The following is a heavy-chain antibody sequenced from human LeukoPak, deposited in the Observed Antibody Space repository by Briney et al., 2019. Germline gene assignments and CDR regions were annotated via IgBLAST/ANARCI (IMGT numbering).Heavy chain of an antibody. CDR2: INPTSGGT. CDR3: ALNDYGDGLGY. V-gene: IGHV1-2*02. D-gene: IGHD4-17*01. J-gene: IGHJ4*02. CDR1: GYTFTFYY. Sequence: GASVQVSFKASGYTFTFYYIHWVRQPPGHGLEWIGWINPTSGGTNYAQRFQGRVTMTRDTSFSTAYMELSRLRSDDTAVYYCALNDYGDGLGYWGQETLVTVFS.